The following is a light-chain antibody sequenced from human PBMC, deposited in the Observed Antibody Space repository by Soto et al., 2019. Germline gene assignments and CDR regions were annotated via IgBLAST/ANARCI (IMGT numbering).Light chain of an antibody. CDR2: GAS. J-gene: IGKJ4*01. CDR3: QQLNTYA. Sequence: DIQLTQSPSFLSASVGDRVTITCRASQGISTFLAWYQQIPGKAPNLLIYGASTLHSGVPSRFSATGSGTEFTLTISSLQPEDFGTYFCQQLNTYAFGGGTKVQIK. V-gene: IGKV1-9*01. CDR1: QGISTF.